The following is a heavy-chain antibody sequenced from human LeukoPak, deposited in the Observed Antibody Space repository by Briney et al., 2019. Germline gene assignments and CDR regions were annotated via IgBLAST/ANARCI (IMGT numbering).Heavy chain of an antibody. J-gene: IGHJ5*02. D-gene: IGHD1-26*01. CDR1: GGSVSSGSYY. Sequence: SETLSLTCTVSGGSVSSGSYYWSWIRQPPGKGLEWIGYIYYSGSTTNYNPSLESRVTISIDTSKNQLSLKLSSVTAADTAVYYCARGGLLKSFDPWGQGTLVTVSS. CDR3: ARGGLLKSFDP. CDR2: IYYSGSTT. V-gene: IGHV4-61*01.